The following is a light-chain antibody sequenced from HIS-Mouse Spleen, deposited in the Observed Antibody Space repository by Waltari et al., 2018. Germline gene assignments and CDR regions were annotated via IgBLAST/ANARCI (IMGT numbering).Light chain of an antibody. Sequence: QSALTQPASVSGSPGQSITISCTGTSSDVGGYNYVYWYQQHPGNAPKLMIYEVSNRPSGVSNRFSGSKSGNTASLTISGLQAEDEADYYCSSYTSSSTYVFGTGTKVTVL. CDR1: SSDVGGYNY. CDR3: SSYTSSSTYV. V-gene: IGLV2-14*01. J-gene: IGLJ1*01. CDR2: EVS.